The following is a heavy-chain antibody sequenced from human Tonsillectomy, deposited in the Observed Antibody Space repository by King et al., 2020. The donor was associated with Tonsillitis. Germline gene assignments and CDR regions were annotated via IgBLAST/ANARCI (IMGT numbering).Heavy chain of an antibody. CDR1: GFTFSSYA. CDR2: ITSNGGST. D-gene: IGHD3-10*01. Sequence: QLVQSGGGLVQPGGSLRLSCSASGFTFSSYAMHWVRQAPGKGLEYVSAITSNGGSTYYADSVKGRFTISRDNSKNTLYLQMRSLRAEDTAVYYCVNGRLLWFGDRGQGTLVTVSS. J-gene: IGHJ4*02. CDR3: VNGRLLWFGD. V-gene: IGHV3-64D*06.